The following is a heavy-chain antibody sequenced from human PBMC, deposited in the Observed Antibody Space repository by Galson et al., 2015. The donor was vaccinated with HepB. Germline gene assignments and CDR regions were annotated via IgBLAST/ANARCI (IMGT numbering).Heavy chain of an antibody. J-gene: IGHJ3*02. CDR2: INPNSGGT. V-gene: IGHV1-2*06. Sequence: SVKVSCKASGYTFTGYYMHWVRQAPGQGLEWMRRINPNSGGTNYAQKFQGRVTMTRDTSISTAYMELSRLRSDDTAVYYCAREGYYGSGSYYHDAFDIWGQGTMVTVSS. CDR3: AREGYYGSGSYYHDAFDI. D-gene: IGHD3-10*01. CDR1: GYTFTGYY.